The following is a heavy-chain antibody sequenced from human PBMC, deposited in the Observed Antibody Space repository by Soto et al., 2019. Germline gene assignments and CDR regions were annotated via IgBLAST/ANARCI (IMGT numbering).Heavy chain of an antibody. D-gene: IGHD5-18*01. CDR1: GYTFTSYD. CDR2: MNPNSGNT. CDR3: ARCGYSYGYLLGDDYYYMDV. Sequence: ASVKVSCKASGYTFTSYDINWVRQATGQGLEWMGWMNPNSGNTGYAQKFQGRVTMTRNTSISTAYMELSSLRSEDTAVYYCARCGYSYGYLLGDDYYYMDVWGKGTTVTSP. J-gene: IGHJ6*03. V-gene: IGHV1-8*01.